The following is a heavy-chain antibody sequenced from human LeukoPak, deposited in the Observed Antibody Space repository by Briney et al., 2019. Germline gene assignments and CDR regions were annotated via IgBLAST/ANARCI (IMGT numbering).Heavy chain of an antibody. CDR3: ARAVRDYYYYYMDV. Sequence: PSETLSLTCTVSGGSISNYYWSWIRQPPGKGLEWIGHIYYSGSTNYNPSLKSRVTISVDTSKNQFSLKLSSVTAADTAVYYCARAVRDYYYYYMDVWGKGTTVTVSS. CDR1: GGSISNYY. V-gene: IGHV4-59*01. CDR2: IYYSGST. J-gene: IGHJ6*03.